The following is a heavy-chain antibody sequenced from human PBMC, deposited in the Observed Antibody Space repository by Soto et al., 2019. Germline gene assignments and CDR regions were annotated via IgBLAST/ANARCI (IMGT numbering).Heavy chain of an antibody. J-gene: IGHJ3*02. D-gene: IGHD2-21*01. CDR2: INSDGSST. Sequence: GGSLRLYCAASGFTFSSYWMHWVRQAPGKGLVWVSRINSDGSSTSYADSVKGRFTISRDNAKNTLYLQMNSLRAEDTAVYYCARVKLVITVDAFDIWGQGTIVTFSS. CDR3: ARVKLVITVDAFDI. CDR1: GFTFSSYW. V-gene: IGHV3-74*01.